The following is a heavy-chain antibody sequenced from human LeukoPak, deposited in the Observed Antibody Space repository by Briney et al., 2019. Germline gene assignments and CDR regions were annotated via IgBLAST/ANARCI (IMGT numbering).Heavy chain of an antibody. V-gene: IGHV3-30-3*01. D-gene: IGHD6-19*01. J-gene: IGHJ4*02. CDR1: GFTFSNYA. Sequence: GRSLRLSCAASGFTFSNYAMHWVRQAPGKGLEWVAFISYDGSNKHYADSVKGRFTISRDNSKNTLYLQMNSLRAEDTAVYYCATSSGWYPYFDYWGQGTLVTVSS. CDR3: ATSSGWYPYFDY. CDR2: ISYDGSNK.